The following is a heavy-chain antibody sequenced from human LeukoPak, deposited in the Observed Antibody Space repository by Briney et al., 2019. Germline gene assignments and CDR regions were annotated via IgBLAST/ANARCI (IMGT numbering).Heavy chain of an antibody. CDR2: INPNSGGT. CDR3: ARDIVGSSGDNWFDP. J-gene: IGHJ5*02. V-gene: IGHV1-2*02. D-gene: IGHD3-16*02. CDR1: GYTFTGYY. Sequence: SVKVSCKASGYTFTGYYMHWVRQAPGQGLEWMGWINPNSGGTNYAQKFQGRVTMTRDTSISTAYMELSRLRSDDTAVYYCARDIVGSSGDNWFDPWGQGTLVTVSS.